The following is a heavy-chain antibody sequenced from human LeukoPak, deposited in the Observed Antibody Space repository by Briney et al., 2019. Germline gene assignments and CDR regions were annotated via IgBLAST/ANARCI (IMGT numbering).Heavy chain of an antibody. CDR1: GFTFSSYS. Sequence: PGGSLRLSCAASGFTFSSYSMNWVRQAPGKGLEWVSSISSSSSYIYYADSVKGRSTISRDNAKNSLYLQMNSLRAEDTAVYYCARGIRHNYYGSGSHSHYPDYWGQGTLVTVSS. D-gene: IGHD3-10*01. V-gene: IGHV3-21*01. J-gene: IGHJ4*02. CDR3: ARGIRHNYYGSGSHSHYPDY. CDR2: ISSSSSYI.